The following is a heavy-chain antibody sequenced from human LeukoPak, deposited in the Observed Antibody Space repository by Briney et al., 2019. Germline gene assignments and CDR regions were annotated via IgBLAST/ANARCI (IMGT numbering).Heavy chain of an antibody. CDR2: IAYDGSST. CDR1: GFTFSNYA. Sequence: GGSLRLSCAASGFTFSNYAIHCVRQAPGKGMEWVAVIAYDGSSTVYADSVKGRFTISRDNSKNTQYLQMNSLRTEDTAVYYCARGASTAAKYGMDVWGRGTAVTVSS. D-gene: IGHD2-21*02. J-gene: IGHJ6*02. CDR3: ARGASTAAKYGMDV. V-gene: IGHV3-30*04.